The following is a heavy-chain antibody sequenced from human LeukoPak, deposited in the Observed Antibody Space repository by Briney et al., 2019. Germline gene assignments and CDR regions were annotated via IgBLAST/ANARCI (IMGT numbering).Heavy chain of an antibody. CDR1: GFSFNIYG. CDR3: AKSHVVVSGAISNWFDP. J-gene: IGHJ5*02. V-gene: IGHV3-33*06. D-gene: IGHD2-2*01. Sequence: PGRSLRLSCAASGFSFNIYGMHGVREAPGKGLGWVAVIWYDGSKAYYADSSKGRFSVSRNNSQNTLYLQMSSLRAEDTAMYYCAKSHVVVSGAISNWFDPWGQGTLVTVSS. CDR2: IWYDGSKA.